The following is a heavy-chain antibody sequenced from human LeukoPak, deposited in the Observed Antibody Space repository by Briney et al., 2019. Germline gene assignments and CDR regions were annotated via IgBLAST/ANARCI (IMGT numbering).Heavy chain of an antibody. J-gene: IGHJ4*02. CDR3: ARSPPPYGVYNFDY. Sequence: GGSLRLSRAASGFTFSSYAMHWVRQAPGKGLEWVAVISYDGSNKYYADSVKGRFTISRDNSKNTLYLQMNSLRAEDTAVYYCARSPPPYGVYNFDYWGQGTLVTVSS. CDR1: GFTFSSYA. CDR2: ISYDGSNK. V-gene: IGHV3-30-3*01. D-gene: IGHD4-17*01.